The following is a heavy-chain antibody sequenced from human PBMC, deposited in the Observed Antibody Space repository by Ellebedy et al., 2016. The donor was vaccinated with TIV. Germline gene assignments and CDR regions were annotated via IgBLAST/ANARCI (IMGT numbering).Heavy chain of an antibody. CDR2: ISGSGGST. CDR3: AKGLAVAGKAQYDY. D-gene: IGHD6-19*01. J-gene: IGHJ4*02. V-gene: IGHV3-23*01. Sequence: GESLKIPCAASGITFSSYAMSWVRQAPGKGLEWVSAISGSGGSTYYADSVRGRFTISRDNSKNTRYLQMHSLRAEDTAVYYCAKGLAVAGKAQYDYWGQGTLVTVSS. CDR1: GITFSSYA.